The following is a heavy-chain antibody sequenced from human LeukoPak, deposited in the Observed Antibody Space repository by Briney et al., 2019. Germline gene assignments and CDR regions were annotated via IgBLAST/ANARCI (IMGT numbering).Heavy chain of an antibody. J-gene: IGHJ4*02. Sequence: PSETLSLTCAVSGYSISSGYYWGWIRQPPGKGLEWIGSIYHSGSTYYNPSLKSRVTISVDTSKNQFSVKLSSVTAADTAVYYCERKVGESCWSDYWGQGTLVTVSS. D-gene: IGHD6-19*01. CDR3: ERKVGESCWSDY. CDR2: IYHSGST. CDR1: GYSISSGYY. V-gene: IGHV4-38-2*01.